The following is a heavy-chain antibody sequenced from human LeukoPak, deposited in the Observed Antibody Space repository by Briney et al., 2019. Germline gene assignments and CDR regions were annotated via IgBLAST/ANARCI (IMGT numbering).Heavy chain of an antibody. CDR2: INHSGST. J-gene: IGHJ4*02. CDR1: GGSFSGYY. Sequence: SSETLSLTCAVYGGSFSGYYWSWIRQPPGKGLEWIGGINHSGSTNYNPSLKSRVTISVDTSKNQFSLKLSSVTAADTAVYYCARGRALAYTAMVLTAFDYWGQGTLVTVSS. CDR3: ARGRALAYTAMVLTAFDY. D-gene: IGHD5-18*01. V-gene: IGHV4-34*01.